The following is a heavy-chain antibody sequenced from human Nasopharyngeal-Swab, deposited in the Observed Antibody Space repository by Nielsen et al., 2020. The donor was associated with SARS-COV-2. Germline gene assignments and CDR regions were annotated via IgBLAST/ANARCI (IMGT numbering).Heavy chain of an antibody. D-gene: IGHD5-18*01. J-gene: IGHJ6*02. CDR1: RGSTSSDYW. V-gene: IGHV4-4*02. CDR3: ARDKRGYSYVGSPYGMDV. CDR2: IHHSGSA. Sequence: SETLSLTCTVSRGSTSSDYWWTWVRQPPGRGLEWIGEIHHSGSANYNQSLKSRVTMSVDKSKNQFSLKLSSVTAADTAVYYCARDKRGYSYVGSPYGMDVWGQGTTVTVSS.